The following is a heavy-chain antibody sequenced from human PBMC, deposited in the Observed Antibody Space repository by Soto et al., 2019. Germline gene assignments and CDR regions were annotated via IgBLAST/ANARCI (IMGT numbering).Heavy chain of an antibody. V-gene: IGHV3-23*01. CDR2: ISGSGGST. D-gene: IGHD2-8*01. J-gene: IGHJ5*02. CDR3: AKVMVYAIVGGPFDP. CDR1: GFTFSSYA. Sequence: GGSLRLSCAASGFTFSSYAMSWVRQAPGKGLEWVSAISGSGGSTYYADSVKGRFTISRDNSKNTLYLQMNSLRAEDTAVYYFAKVMVYAIVGGPFDPWGQGTLVTVSS.